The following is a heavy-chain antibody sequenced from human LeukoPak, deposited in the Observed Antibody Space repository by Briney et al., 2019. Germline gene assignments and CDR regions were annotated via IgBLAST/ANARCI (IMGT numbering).Heavy chain of an antibody. CDR1: GFTLRIYE. CDR2: INRGSNDI. CDR3: ARGVSATDCNNLRCYFCVN. Sequence: GGSLRLSCAASGFTLRIYEMHGVPPAPGKGLVWVSYINRGSNDIQYADSVKGRLNISRDHAQNSLYLEKNSLRAEDAAVYYCARGVSATDCNNLRCYFCVNWGEGTLVTVSS. J-gene: IGHJ4*02. D-gene: IGHD2/OR15-2a*01. V-gene: IGHV3-48*03.